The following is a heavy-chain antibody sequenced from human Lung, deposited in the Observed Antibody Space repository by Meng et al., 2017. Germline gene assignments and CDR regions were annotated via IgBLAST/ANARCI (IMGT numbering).Heavy chain of an antibody. CDR2: IYYSGST. CDR3: AIGSTTVVTAKDS. J-gene: IGHJ4*02. CDR1: GFSMSRGGYY. D-gene: IGHD4-23*01. Sequence: SETLSLTCTVSGFSMSRGGYYCSWIRQHPGKGLEWIGYIYYSGSTSYNPSLKSRLTISVDTSKNQFSLKLTSVTAADTAVYYCAIGSTTVVTAKDSWGQGTLVTVSS. V-gene: IGHV4-31*03.